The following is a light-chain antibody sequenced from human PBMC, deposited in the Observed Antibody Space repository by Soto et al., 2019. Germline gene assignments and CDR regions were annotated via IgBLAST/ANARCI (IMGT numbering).Light chain of an antibody. V-gene: IGKV1-39*01. CDR2: AAS. CDR1: QSIYSY. J-gene: IGKJ4*01. CDR3: QQSYGSLALS. Sequence: DIQMTQAPSSLSASLGDRVTITCRASQSIYSYVNWYQQKPGKAPKLVIYAASNLQSGVPSRFSGGGSATDFPLTISSLQPEDFAAYYCQQSYGSLALSFGGGTRVEIK.